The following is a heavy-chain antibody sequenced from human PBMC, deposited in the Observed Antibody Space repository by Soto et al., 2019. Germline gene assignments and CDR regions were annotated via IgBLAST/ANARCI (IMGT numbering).Heavy chain of an antibody. J-gene: IGHJ6*02. D-gene: IGHD3-10*01. V-gene: IGHV3-23*01. CDR3: AAPRDEYGSGVSWFTYGMGI. CDR1: GFTFSDFA. CDR2: LDGAGGST. Sequence: LRLSCLASGFTFSDFAMTWVHHVPGRGLEWVASLDGAGGSTYYAESVRGRFSISRDNSQNTLFLQMKRLTVDDTAIYYCAAPRDEYGSGVSWFTYGMGIWGQGTTVTVSS.